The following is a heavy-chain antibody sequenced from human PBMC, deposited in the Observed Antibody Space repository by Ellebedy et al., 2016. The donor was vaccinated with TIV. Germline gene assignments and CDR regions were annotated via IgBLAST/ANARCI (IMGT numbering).Heavy chain of an antibody. CDR2: ISIDGGAT. V-gene: IGHV3-11*04. CDR1: GFRFGDYY. CDR3: ARDLTTTAVDY. Sequence: PGGSLRLSCAASGFRFGDYYMTWIRQAPGKGLEWISFISIDGGATYYSDSVKGRFTISRDNAKDTLYLQMNSLRVEDTAVYYCARDLTTTAVDYWGQGTLVTVSS. J-gene: IGHJ4*02. D-gene: IGHD4-17*01.